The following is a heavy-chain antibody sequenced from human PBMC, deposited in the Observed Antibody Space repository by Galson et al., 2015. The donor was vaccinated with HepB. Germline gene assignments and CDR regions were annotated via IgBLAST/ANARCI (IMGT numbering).Heavy chain of an antibody. Sequence: SLRLSCAASGFTFSDFYMSWIRQAPGKGLEWVSYISNSGSTIYYADSAKGRFTISRDNAKNSLYLQMNSLRAEDTAVYYCARGAITVTSEGYYYFYYMDVWGKGTTVTVSS. V-gene: IGHV3-11*01. CDR2: ISNSGSTI. J-gene: IGHJ6*03. D-gene: IGHD4-17*01. CDR3: ARGAITVTSEGYYYFYYMDV. CDR1: GFTFSDFY.